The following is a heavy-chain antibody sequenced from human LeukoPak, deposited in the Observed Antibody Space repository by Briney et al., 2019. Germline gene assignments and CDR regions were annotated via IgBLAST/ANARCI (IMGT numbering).Heavy chain of an antibody. Sequence: ASVKVSCKASGYTFTTYAMNWVRQATGQGLEWMGWMNPNSGNTGYAQKFQGRVTMTRNTSISTAYMELSSLGSEDTAVYYCARNRGFYYYYGMDVWGQGTTVTVSS. CDR1: GYTFTTYA. CDR2: MNPNSGNT. CDR3: ARNRGFYYYYGMDV. V-gene: IGHV1-8*02. J-gene: IGHJ6*02.